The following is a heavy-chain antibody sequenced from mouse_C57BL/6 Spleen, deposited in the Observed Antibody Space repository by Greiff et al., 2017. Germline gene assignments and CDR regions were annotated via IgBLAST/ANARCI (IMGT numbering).Heavy chain of an antibody. CDR2: IAPEHGDP. D-gene: IGHD2-3*01. J-gene: IGHJ2*01. CDR1: CFNIQDDY. CDR3: TFYDGYLFDD. Sequence: VQLQQSGAELVRPGASVKLSCTASCFNIQDDYMHWVSQRPDQGMELIGWIAPEHGDPVSASKFQGKATITADTSSNQAYLQLSSLTSEDTAVYYCTFYDGYLFDDWRQGTTLTGSS. V-gene: IGHV14-4*01.